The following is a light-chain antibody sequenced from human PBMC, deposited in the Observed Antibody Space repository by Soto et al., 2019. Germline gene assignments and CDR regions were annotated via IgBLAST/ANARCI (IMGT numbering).Light chain of an antibody. CDR2: DAS. J-gene: IGKJ5*01. V-gene: IGKV3-11*01. Sequence: EIVLTQSPATLSLSPGERATLSCRASQSVSSYLAWYQQKPGQAPRLLIYDASNRATGIPARFSGSGSGTEFTLTISSLEPEDFAVYYCQQRSNWPPSTFGQGTRLEIK. CDR1: QSVSSY. CDR3: QQRSNWPPST.